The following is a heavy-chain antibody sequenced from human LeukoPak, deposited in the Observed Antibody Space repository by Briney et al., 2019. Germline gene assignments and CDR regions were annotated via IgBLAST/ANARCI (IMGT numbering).Heavy chain of an antibody. CDR3: AAYSYGYLYYFDY. CDR2: INHSGST. J-gene: IGHJ4*02. D-gene: IGHD5-18*01. CDR1: GGSFSGYY. V-gene: IGHV4-34*01. Sequence: SETLSLTCAVYGGSFSGYYWSWIRQPPGKGLEWIGEINHSGSTNFNPSLKSRVTISVDTSKNQFSLKLSSVTAADTAVYYCAAYSYGYLYYFDYWGQGTLVTVSS.